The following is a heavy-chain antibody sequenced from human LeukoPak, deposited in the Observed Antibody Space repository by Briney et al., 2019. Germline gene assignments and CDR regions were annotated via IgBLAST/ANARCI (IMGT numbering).Heavy chain of an antibody. J-gene: IGHJ5*02. CDR1: GGSISSSSYY. CDR3: ARDRYYYDSSGYSPWFDP. Sequence: PSETLSLTCTVSGGSISSSSYYWSWIRQPAGKGLEWIGRIYTSGSTNYNPSLKSRVTMSVDTSKNQFSLKLSSVTAADTAVYYCARDRYYYDSSGYSPWFDPWGQGTLVTVSS. V-gene: IGHV4-61*02. CDR2: IYTSGST. D-gene: IGHD3-22*01.